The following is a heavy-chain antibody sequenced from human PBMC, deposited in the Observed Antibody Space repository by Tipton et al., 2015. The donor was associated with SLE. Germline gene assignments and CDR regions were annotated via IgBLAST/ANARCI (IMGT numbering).Heavy chain of an antibody. CDR3: ARDNPRSQQLVHRGYFDL. CDR1: GGSISSYY. J-gene: IGHJ2*01. CDR2: IYYSGST. Sequence: LRLSCTVSGGSISSYYWSWIRQPPGKGLEWIGYIYYSGSTNYNPPLKSRVTISVETSKNQFSLKPRSVTAADTAVYYCARDNPRSQQLVHRGYFDLWGRGTLVTVSS. V-gene: IGHV4-59*12. D-gene: IGHD6-13*01.